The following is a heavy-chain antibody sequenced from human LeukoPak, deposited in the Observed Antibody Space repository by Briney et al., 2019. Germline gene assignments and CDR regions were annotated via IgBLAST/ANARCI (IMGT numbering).Heavy chain of an antibody. D-gene: IGHD3-10*01. CDR3: ASGPGSYYKNFDY. V-gene: IGHV3-23*01. J-gene: IGHJ4*02. CDR2: ISGNGGST. CDR1: GITFSSYA. Sequence: PGGSLRLSCAASGITFSSYAMSWVRQAPGKGLEWVSAISGNGGSTYYADSVKGRFTISRDNSKNTLYLQMNSLRAEDTAVYYCASGPGSYYKNFDYWGQGTLVTVSS.